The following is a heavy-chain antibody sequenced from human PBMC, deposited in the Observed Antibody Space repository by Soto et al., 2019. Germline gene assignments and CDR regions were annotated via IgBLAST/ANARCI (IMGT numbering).Heavy chain of an antibody. V-gene: IGHV4-39*01. D-gene: IGHD1-26*01. CDR3: ARLFERELFGTVFAFDI. CDR2: IYYSGST. J-gene: IGHJ3*02. CDR1: GGSISSSSYY. Sequence: SETLSLTCTVSGGSISSSSYYWGWIRQPPGKGLEWIGSIYYSGSTYYNPSLKSRVTISVDTSKNQFSLRLSSVTAADTAVYYCARLFERELFGTVFAFDIWGQGTMVTVSS.